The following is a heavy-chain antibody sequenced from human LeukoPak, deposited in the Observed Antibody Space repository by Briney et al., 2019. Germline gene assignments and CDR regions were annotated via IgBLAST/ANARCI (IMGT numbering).Heavy chain of an antibody. CDR3: ARGGENWNYYYHYYMDV. D-gene: IGHD1-7*01. J-gene: IGHJ6*03. V-gene: IGHV4-59*11. CDR1: GGSISSHY. Sequence: SETLSLTCTVSGGSISSHYWSWIRQPPGKGLEWIGYIYYSGSTNYNPSLKSRVTISVDTSKNQFSLKLSSVTAADTAVYYCARGGENWNYYYHYYMDVWGKGTTVTVSS. CDR2: IYYSGST.